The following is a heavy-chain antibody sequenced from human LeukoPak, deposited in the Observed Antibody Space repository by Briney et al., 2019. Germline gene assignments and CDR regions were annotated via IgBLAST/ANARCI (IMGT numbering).Heavy chain of an antibody. CDR1: GYTFTDHY. CDR2: INPNSGGT. CDR3: ASIGGTSLEY. Sequence: ASVKVSCKASGYTFTDHYMHWVRQAPGQGLEWVGWINPNSGGTNYAQKFQGRVTMTRDTSINTAYMEVSRLRSDDTAVYYCASIGGTSLEYWGQRTLVTVSS. J-gene: IGHJ4*02. D-gene: IGHD4-23*01. V-gene: IGHV1-2*02.